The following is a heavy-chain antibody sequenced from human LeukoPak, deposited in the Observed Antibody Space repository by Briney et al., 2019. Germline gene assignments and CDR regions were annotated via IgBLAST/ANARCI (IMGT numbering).Heavy chain of an antibody. CDR3: ARASIRFLEWLLSYFDY. V-gene: IGHV3-30-3*01. CDR1: GFTFSSYA. CDR2: ISYDGSNK. J-gene: IGHJ4*02. Sequence: GGSLRLSCAASGFTFSSYAMHWVRQAPGKGLEWVAVISYDGSNKYYADSVKGRFTISRDNSKNTLYLQMNSLRAEDTAVYYCARASIRFLEWLLSYFDYWGQGTLVTVSS. D-gene: IGHD3-3*01.